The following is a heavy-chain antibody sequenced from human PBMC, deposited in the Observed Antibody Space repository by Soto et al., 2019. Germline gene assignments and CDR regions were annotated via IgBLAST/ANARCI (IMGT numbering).Heavy chain of an antibody. Sequence: GGSLRLSCAASGFTFSSYAMSWVRQAPGKGLEWVSAISGSGGSTYYADSVKGRFTISRDNSKNTLYLQMNSLRAEDTAVYYCAKDGINMVRGVTYFDYWGQGTLVTVSS. CDR1: GFTFSSYA. CDR2: ISGSGGST. V-gene: IGHV3-23*01. CDR3: AKDGINMVRGVTYFDY. J-gene: IGHJ4*02. D-gene: IGHD3-10*01.